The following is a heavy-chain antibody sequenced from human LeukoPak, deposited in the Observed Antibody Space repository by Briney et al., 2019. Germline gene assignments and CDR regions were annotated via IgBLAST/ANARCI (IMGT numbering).Heavy chain of an antibody. J-gene: IGHJ4*02. Sequence: PSETLSLTCTVSGGSISSSSYYWGWIRQPPGKGLEWIGSIYYSGSTYYNPSLKSRVTISVDTSKNQFSLKLSSVTAADTAVYYCARATYSGSFKIDYWGQGTLVTVSS. CDR1: GGSISSSSYY. D-gene: IGHD1-26*01. CDR2: IYYSGST. CDR3: ARATYSGSFKIDY. V-gene: IGHV4-39*07.